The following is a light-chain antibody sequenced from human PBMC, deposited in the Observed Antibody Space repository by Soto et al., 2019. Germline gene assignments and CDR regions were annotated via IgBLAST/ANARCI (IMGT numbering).Light chain of an antibody. Sequence: QSVLTQPASVSGSPGQSITISCTGTHSDIGNYNYVSWYQHLPGKAPKLMIYDVGSRPSGVSSRFSGSKSGNTASLAISGLQAEDEADFYCAAWDDSLSGRVFGTGTKVTVL. CDR1: HSDIGNYNY. CDR2: DVG. J-gene: IGLJ1*01. V-gene: IGLV2-14*03. CDR3: AAWDDSLSGRV.